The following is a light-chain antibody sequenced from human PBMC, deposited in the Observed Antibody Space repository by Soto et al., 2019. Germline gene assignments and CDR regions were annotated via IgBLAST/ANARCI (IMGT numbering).Light chain of an antibody. CDR1: QSVSSN. J-gene: IGKJ1*01. Sequence: EIVMTQSTATLSVSTGESANLSCRASQSVSSNLAWYQQKPGQAPRLIIYGASTRATGIPAMFSGSGSGTEFTLTISSLQSEDFAVYYCQQYNNRWTFGQGTKVELK. V-gene: IGKV3-15*01. CDR2: GAS. CDR3: QQYNNRWT.